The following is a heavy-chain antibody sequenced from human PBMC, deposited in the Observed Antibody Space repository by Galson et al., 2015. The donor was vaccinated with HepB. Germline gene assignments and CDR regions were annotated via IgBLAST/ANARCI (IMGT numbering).Heavy chain of an antibody. CDR1: GFVFSSYS. CDR3: VRCPLYGYFES. CDR2: ISSDYKNI. V-gene: IGHV3-48*01. J-gene: IGHJ4*02. Sequence: SLRLSCAASGFVFSSYSMSWVRQAPGKGLEWVSHISSDYKNIYYADSVKGRFTISRDSAKNSLYLRMNGLRAEDTAVYYCVRCPLYGYFESWGQGTLVTVSS. D-gene: IGHD3-10*01.